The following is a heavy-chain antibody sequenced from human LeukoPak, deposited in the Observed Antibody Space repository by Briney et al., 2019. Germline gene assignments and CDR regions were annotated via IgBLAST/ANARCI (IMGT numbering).Heavy chain of an antibody. D-gene: IGHD2-15*01. Sequence: SETLSLTCTVSGGSVSSGSYYWSWIRQPPGKGLERIGYIYYSGSTNYNPSLKSRVTISVDTSKSQFSLKPSSVTAADTAVYYCARAIGYCSGGSCYEGDWFDPWGQGTLVTVSS. CDR3: ARAIGYCSGGSCYEGDWFDP. V-gene: IGHV4-61*01. J-gene: IGHJ5*02. CDR2: IYYSGST. CDR1: GGSVSSGSYY.